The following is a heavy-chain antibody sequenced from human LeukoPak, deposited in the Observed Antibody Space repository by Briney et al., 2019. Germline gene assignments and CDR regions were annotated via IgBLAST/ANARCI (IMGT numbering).Heavy chain of an antibody. CDR3: ARRASRENYFDY. Sequence: SETLSLTCTVSGGSISNSYWNWIRQPPGKGLEWIGYISYSGTTNSNPSLKSRVTLSVDTSKNELSLKLSSVTAADTAVYYCARRASRENYFDYWGQGTLVTVSS. CDR1: GGSISNSY. D-gene: IGHD5-24*01. V-gene: IGHV4-59*08. CDR2: ISYSGTT. J-gene: IGHJ4*02.